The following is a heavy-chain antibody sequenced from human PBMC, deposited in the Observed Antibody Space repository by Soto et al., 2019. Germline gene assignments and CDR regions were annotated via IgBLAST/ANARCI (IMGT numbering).Heavy chain of an antibody. V-gene: IGHV3-30*18. J-gene: IGHJ6*02. CDR3: AKDREGYCSGGSCYSAYYYYYGMDV. D-gene: IGHD2-15*01. Sequence: VGSLRLSCAASGFTFSSYGMHWFRQAPVNGLEWVAVISYDGSNKYYADSVKGRFTISRDNSKNTLYLQMNSLRAEDTAVYYCAKDREGYCSGGSCYSAYYYYYGMDVWGQGTTVTVSS. CDR2: ISYDGSNK. CDR1: GFTFSSYG.